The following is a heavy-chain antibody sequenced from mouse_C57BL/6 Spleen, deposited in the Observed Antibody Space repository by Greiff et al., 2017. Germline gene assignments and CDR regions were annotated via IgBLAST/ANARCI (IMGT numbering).Heavy chain of an antibody. J-gene: IGHJ4*01. CDR1: GYTFTSYW. Sequence: QVQLQQPGAELVRPGSSVKLSCKASGYTFTSYWMHWVKQRPIQGLEWIGNIDPSDSDTHYNQKFKDKATLTVDKSSSTAYMQLSSLTSEDSAVDYCAKGGYQFFLDYWGQGTSVTVSS. V-gene: IGHV1-52*01. D-gene: IGHD2-2*01. CDR3: AKGGYQFFLDY. CDR2: IDPSDSDT.